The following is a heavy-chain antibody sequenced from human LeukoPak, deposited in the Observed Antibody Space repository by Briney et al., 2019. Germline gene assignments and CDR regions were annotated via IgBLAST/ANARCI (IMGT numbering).Heavy chain of an antibody. Sequence: KASETLSLTCTVSGGSISSYYWSWIRQPAGKGLEWIGRIYTSGSTNYNPSLKSRVTMSVDTSKNQFSLKLSSVTAADTAVYYCARLNSGYDLPSFWNYYYMDVWGKGTTVTISS. CDR3: ARLNSGYDLPSFWNYYYMDV. CDR1: GGSISSYY. D-gene: IGHD5-12*01. J-gene: IGHJ6*03. CDR2: IYTSGST. V-gene: IGHV4-4*07.